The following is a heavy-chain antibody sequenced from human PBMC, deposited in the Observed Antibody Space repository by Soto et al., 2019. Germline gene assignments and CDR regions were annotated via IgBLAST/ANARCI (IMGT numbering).Heavy chain of an antibody. Sequence: QLQLQESGSGLVKSSQTLSLTCAVSGGSLSNGGCSWSWIRKALGKSLEWIAYIYHTGNILYNPSHGSRAASSVDLWKNLYPQILTSGTAADAAVYYCARGQALSNYYYGMDVWGQGTTVTVSS. D-gene: IGHD4-4*01. J-gene: IGHJ6*02. CDR1: GGSLSNGGCS. CDR2: IYHTGNI. V-gene: IGHV4-30-2*01. CDR3: ARGQALSNYYYGMDV.